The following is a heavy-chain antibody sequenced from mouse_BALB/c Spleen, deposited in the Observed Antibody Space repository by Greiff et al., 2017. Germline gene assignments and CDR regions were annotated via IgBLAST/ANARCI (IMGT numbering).Heavy chain of an antibody. CDR3: ARVITTVDYAMDY. V-gene: IGHV1-9*01. CDR1: GYTFSSYW. D-gene: IGHD1-1*01. CDR2: ILPGSGST. Sequence: QVQLQQSGAELMKPGASVKISCKATGYTFSSYWIEWVKQRPGHGLEWIGEILPGSGSTNYNEKFKGKATFTADTSSNTAYMQLSSLTSEDSAVYYCARVITTVDYAMDYWGQGTSVTVSS. J-gene: IGHJ4*01.